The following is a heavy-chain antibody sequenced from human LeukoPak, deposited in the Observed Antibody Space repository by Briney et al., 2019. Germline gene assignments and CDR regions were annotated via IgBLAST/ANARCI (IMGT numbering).Heavy chain of an antibody. CDR3: ARDSYGAVAADDAFDI. CDR1: GGSINSYY. CDR2: IYYSGST. J-gene: IGHJ3*02. Sequence: SETLSLTCTVSGGSINSYYWSWIRQPPGKELECIGYIYYSGSTNYNPSLKSRVTISVDTSKNQFSLKLSSVTAADTAVYYCARDSYGAVAADDAFDIWGQGTMVTVSS. V-gene: IGHV4-59*01. D-gene: IGHD6-19*01.